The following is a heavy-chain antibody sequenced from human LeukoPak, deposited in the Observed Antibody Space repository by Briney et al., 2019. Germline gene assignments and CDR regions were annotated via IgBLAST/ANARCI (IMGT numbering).Heavy chain of an antibody. CDR2: IKQDGTEK. CDR1: GFTFSSYW. D-gene: IGHD3-22*01. J-gene: IGHJ4*02. V-gene: IGHV3-7*05. CDR3: AREYYYDSSGPDY. Sequence: GGSLRLSCGASGFTFSSYWMSWVRQAPGKGLEWVANIKQDGTEKYYVDSVRGRFTISRDNARYSLYLQMNSLRAEDTAVYYCAREYYYDSSGPDYWGQGTLVTVSS.